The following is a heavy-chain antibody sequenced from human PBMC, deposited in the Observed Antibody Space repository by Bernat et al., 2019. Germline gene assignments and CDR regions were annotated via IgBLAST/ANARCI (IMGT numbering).Heavy chain of an antibody. CDR3: ASFTVAAPRWFDP. CDR1: GYTFTSYG. V-gene: IGHV1-69*04. CDR2: IIPILGIA. D-gene: IGHD6-19*01. Sequence: QVQLVQSGAEVKKPGASVKVSCKASGYTFTSYGISWVRQAPGQGLEWMGRIIPILGIANYAQKFQGRVTITADKSTSTAYMELRSLRSDDTAVYYCASFTVAAPRWFDPWGQGTLVTVSS. J-gene: IGHJ5*02.